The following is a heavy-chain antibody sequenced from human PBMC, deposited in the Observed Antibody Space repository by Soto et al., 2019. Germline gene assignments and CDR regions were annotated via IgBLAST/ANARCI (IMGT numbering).Heavy chain of an antibody. J-gene: IGHJ5*02. Sequence: VQLQQWGAGLLKPSETLSLTCAVYGGSFSGYYWSWIRQPPGQGLEWIGEINHSGSTNYNPSLKSRVTISVDTSKNQFSLRLSSVTAADTAVYYCARASSSWYSNRDDWFDPWGQGTLITVSS. CDR1: GGSFSGYY. CDR3: ARASSSWYSNRDDWFDP. D-gene: IGHD6-13*01. V-gene: IGHV4-34*01. CDR2: INHSGST.